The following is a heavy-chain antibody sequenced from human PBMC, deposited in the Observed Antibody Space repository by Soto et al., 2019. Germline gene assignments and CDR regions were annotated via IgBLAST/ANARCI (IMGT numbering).Heavy chain of an antibody. J-gene: IGHJ4*01. CDR1: GFIFSDYG. CDR3: ARDVGGFKAMFDY. CDR2: ISGDGYNT. D-gene: IGHD5-12*01. Sequence: GGSLRLSCAASGFIFSDYGMGWVRQTPGKGLEWVSTISGDGYNTHYADSVAGRFTISRDNSKNTLYLQMNSLRAEDTARYYCARDVGGFKAMFDYWGHGTQVTVYS. V-gene: IGHV3-23*01.